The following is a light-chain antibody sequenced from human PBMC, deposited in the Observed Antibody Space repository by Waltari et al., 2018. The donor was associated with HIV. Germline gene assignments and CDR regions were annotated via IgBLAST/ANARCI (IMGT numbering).Light chain of an antibody. CDR3: ATSDDSLNGWV. J-gene: IGLJ3*02. CDR2: SHD. Sequence: QSVLTQPPSASGTPGPRVTISCSGSSSNIGSNTVSWYQQVPGTAPTVFIYSHDDRPSGVPDPFSGSKSGTSASLAIRGLQSEDDADYYCATSDDSLNGWVFGGGTKVTVL. V-gene: IGLV1-44*01. CDR1: SSNIGSNT.